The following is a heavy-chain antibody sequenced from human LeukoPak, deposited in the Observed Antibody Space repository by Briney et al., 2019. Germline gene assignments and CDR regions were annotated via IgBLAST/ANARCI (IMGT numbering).Heavy chain of an antibody. CDR2: INPNSGGT. CDR1: GYTFTGYY. J-gene: IGHJ4*02. Sequence: ASVKVSCKASGYTFTGYYMHWVRQASGQGLEWMGWINPNSGGTNYAQKFQGRVTMTRDTSISTAYMELSRLRSDDTAVYYCARDYYDFWSGYDYWGQGTLVTVSS. D-gene: IGHD3-3*01. CDR3: ARDYYDFWSGYDY. V-gene: IGHV1-2*02.